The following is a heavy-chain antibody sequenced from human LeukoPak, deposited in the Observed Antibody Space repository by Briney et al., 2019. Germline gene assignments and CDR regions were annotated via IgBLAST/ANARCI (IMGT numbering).Heavy chain of an antibody. CDR1: GGSFSGYF. J-gene: IGHJ6*02. V-gene: IGHV4-34*01. CDR3: ARDTQIFSAIKNFHYYGMDV. CDR2: INRSGSA. Sequence: PSETLSLTCAIYGGSFSGYFWSWFRQPPGKGLEWIGEINRSGSANYNSSLSLKSRVTISVDTSKNQFSLKLSSVTVADSGVYYCARDTQIFSAIKNFHYYGMDVWGQGTTVTVSS.